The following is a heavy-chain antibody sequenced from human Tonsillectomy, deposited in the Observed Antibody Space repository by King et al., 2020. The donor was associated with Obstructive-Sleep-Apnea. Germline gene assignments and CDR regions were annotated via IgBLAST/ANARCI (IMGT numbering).Heavy chain of an antibody. D-gene: IGHD2-2*02. CDR2: INHSGST. Sequence: VQLQQWGAGLLKPPETLSLTCAVFGGSFSDYYWSWIRQPPGKGLEWIGEINHSGSTNYNPSLKSRVTISVDTSRNQSSLRLNSVTAADTAIYYCARGSGTATINWFDPWGQGTLVTVSS. CDR1: GGSFSDYY. J-gene: IGHJ5*02. V-gene: IGHV4-34*01. CDR3: ARGSGTATINWFDP.